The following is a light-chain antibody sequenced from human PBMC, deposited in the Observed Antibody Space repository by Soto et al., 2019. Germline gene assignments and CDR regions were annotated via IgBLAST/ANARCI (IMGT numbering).Light chain of an antibody. CDR1: SSNIGSNT. CDR3: AAWDDSLNGLV. CDR2: NNN. V-gene: IGLV1-44*01. Sequence: QSVLTLPPSASGTPGQRVTISCSGSSSNIGSNTVSWYQQLPGTAPKLLIYNNNQRPSGVPDRFSGSKSGTSASLAISGLQSEDEADYYCAAWDDSLNGLVFGTGTKLTVL. J-gene: IGLJ1*01.